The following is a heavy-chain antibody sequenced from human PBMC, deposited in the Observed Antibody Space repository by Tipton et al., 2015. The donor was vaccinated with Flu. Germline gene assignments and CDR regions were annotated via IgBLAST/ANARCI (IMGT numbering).Heavy chain of an antibody. CDR1: GYSISSRYY. D-gene: IGHD3-10*01. Sequence: TLSLTCTVSGYSISSRYYWGWIRQPPGKGLEWIGCVYHGGTTYYNPSLKSRVAISLDTFKNQFSLKLTSVTAADTAVYYRATTTYYYGSGSHDYWGQGTLVTVSS. CDR3: ATTTYYYGSGSHDY. CDR2: VYHGGTT. J-gene: IGHJ4*02. V-gene: IGHV4-38-2*02.